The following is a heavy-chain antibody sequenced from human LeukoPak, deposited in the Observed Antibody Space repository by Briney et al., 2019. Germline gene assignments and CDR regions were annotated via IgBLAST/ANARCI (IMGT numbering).Heavy chain of an antibody. CDR1: GDSISGND. CDR3: ARLGDGDNLRYFDY. J-gene: IGHJ4*02. CDR2: IYYSGST. D-gene: IGHD5-24*01. Sequence: PSETLSLTCTVSGDSISGNDWTWIRQPPGKGLEWIGYIYYSGSTNYNASRKSRVTISVDTSKNQFSLKLSSVTAADTAVYYCARLGDGDNLRYFDYWGQGTLVTVSS. V-gene: IGHV4-59*08.